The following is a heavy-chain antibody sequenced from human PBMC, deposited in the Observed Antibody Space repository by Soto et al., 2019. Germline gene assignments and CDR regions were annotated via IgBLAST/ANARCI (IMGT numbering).Heavy chain of an antibody. CDR3: ARGRGAVLYYYYYYMDV. J-gene: IGHJ6*03. V-gene: IGHV4-34*01. CDR2: INHSGST. D-gene: IGHD3-10*01. Sequence: QVQLQQWGAGLLKPSETLSLTSAVYGGSFSGYYWSWIRQPPGKGLEWIGEINHSGSTNYNPSLKRRVTISVDTSKNQFSLMLSSVTAADTAVYYCARGRGAVLYYYYYYMDVWGKGTTVTVSS. CDR1: GGSFSGYY.